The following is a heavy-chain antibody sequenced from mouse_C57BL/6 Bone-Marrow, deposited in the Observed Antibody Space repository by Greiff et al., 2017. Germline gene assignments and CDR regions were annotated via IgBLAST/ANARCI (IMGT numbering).Heavy chain of an antibody. V-gene: IGHV1-61*01. CDR3: ARDYGNYVWYFDV. Sequence: QVQLQQSGAELVRPGSSVKLSCKASGYTFTSYWMDWVKQRPGQGLEWIGNIYPSDSETHYNQKFKDKATLTVDKSSSTAYMQLSSLTSEDSAVYDCARDYGNYVWYFDVWGTGTTVTVSS. J-gene: IGHJ1*03. D-gene: IGHD2-1*01. CDR2: IYPSDSET. CDR1: GYTFTSYW.